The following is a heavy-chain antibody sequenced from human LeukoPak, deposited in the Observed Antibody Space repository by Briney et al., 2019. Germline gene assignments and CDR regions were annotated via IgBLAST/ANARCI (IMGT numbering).Heavy chain of an antibody. CDR1: SASISSSPYY. D-gene: IGHD3-10*01. CDR3: AANSADYNTLGSSYKV. V-gene: IGHV4-39*02. Sequence: SETLSLTCTVSSASISSSPYYWGWIRQSPGKGLEWIGSISYSGTTYYSPSLKSRVTIFVDTSKNHFSLKLSSVTAADTAVYYCAANSADYNTLGSSYKVWGQGTVVTVSS. J-gene: IGHJ4*02. CDR2: ISYSGTT.